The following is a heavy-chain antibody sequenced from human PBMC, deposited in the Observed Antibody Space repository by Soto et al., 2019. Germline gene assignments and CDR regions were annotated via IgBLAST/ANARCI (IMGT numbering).Heavy chain of an antibody. D-gene: IGHD4-17*01. CDR1: GFTFSSYG. CDR2: ISYDGSNT. Sequence: QVQLVESGGGVVQPGRSLRLSCAASGFTFSSYGMHWVRQAPGKGLEWVALISYDGSNTYYADSVKGRFTISRDNSKNTLYLQMNSPRAEDTAVYYCAKDLTTVVTLPLHYWGQGTLVTVSS. J-gene: IGHJ4*02. V-gene: IGHV3-30*18. CDR3: AKDLTTVVTLPLHY.